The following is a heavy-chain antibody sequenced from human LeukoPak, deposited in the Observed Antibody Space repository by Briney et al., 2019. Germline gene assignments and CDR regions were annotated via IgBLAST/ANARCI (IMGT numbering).Heavy chain of an antibody. CDR2: VNPKSGAS. CDR1: GFTFTDYF. CDR3: VRDREVVGSTSDFDH. D-gene: IGHD1-26*01. J-gene: IGHJ4*02. Sequence: ASVKVSCKTSGFTFTDYFIQWVRQAPGQRLEWMGWVNPKSGASHYAQKFQGRVTMTWDPPITTAYMELSRLRSDDTAIYYCVRDREVVGSTSDFDHWGQGSLVTVSS. V-gene: IGHV1-2*02.